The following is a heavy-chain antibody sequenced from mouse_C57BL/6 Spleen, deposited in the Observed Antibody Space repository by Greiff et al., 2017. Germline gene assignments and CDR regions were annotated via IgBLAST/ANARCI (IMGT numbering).Heavy chain of an antibody. CDR2: IDPSDSYT. J-gene: IGHJ4*01. Sequence: QVQLQQSGAELVKPGASVKLSCKASGYTFTSYWMQWVKQRPGQGLEWIGEIDPSDSYTNYNQKLQGKATLTVDTSSSTAYMQLSSLTSEDSSVYYCARSEFITAVVLVPAMDYWGQGTSGTVSS. CDR3: ARSEFITAVVLVPAMDY. CDR1: GYTFTSYW. V-gene: IGHV1-50*01. D-gene: IGHD1-1*01.